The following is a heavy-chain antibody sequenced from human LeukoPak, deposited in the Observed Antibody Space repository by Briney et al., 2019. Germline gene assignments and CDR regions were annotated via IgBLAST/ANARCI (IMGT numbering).Heavy chain of an antibody. Sequence: ASQTLSLTCTDTGDSISRSGAYYWSWIRQHPGKGLEWIGYIYYSGSTNYNPSLKSRVTISIDTSKTQFSLKLTSVTAADTAVYYCTRDSSPGPQYLWGQGTLVTVSS. CDR1: GDSISRSGAYY. CDR3: TRDSSPGPQYL. J-gene: IGHJ4*02. CDR2: IYYSGST. D-gene: IGHD4-11*01. V-gene: IGHV4-31*03.